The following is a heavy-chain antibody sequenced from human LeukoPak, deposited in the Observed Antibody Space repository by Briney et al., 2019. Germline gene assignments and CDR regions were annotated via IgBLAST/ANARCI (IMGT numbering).Heavy chain of an antibody. D-gene: IGHD6-19*01. CDR1: GGSISSSSYY. Sequence: SETLSLTCTVSGGSISSSSYYWSWIRQPPGKGLEWIGYIYYSGSTNYNPSLKSRVTISVDTSKNQFSLKLSSVTAADTAVYYCAAVQSAVVGYVHYWGQGTLVTVSS. V-gene: IGHV4-61*01. J-gene: IGHJ4*02. CDR3: AAVQSAVVGYVHY. CDR2: IYYSGST.